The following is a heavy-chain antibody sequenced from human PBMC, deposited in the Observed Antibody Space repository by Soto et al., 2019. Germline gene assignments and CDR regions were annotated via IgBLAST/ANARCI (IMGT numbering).Heavy chain of an antibody. Sequence: PSETLSLTCTVSGGYISSYYWSWIRPTPGKGLEWIGYIYYSGSTNYNPSLKSRVTISVDTSKNQFSLKLSSVTAADTAVYYCARGVYSGYYDFWSGYSSNWFDPWGQGTLVTVSS. CDR2: IYYSGST. V-gene: IGHV4-59*01. J-gene: IGHJ5*02. CDR1: GGYISSYY. D-gene: IGHD3-3*01. CDR3: ARGVYSGYYDFWSGYSSNWFDP.